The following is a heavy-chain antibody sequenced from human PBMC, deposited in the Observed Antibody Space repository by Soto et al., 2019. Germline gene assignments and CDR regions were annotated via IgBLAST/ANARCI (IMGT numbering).Heavy chain of an antibody. J-gene: IGHJ6*02. D-gene: IGHD2-2*01. Sequence: GGSLRLSCAASGFTFSSYGMHWVRQAPGKGLEWVAVISYDGSHKYYADSVKGRFTISRDNSKNTLYLQMDSLRAGDTAVYYCAKVTGYCSSTSCRIDYYYYYGMDVWGQGTTVTVSS. CDR1: GFTFSSYG. CDR3: AKVTGYCSSTSCRIDYYYYYGMDV. CDR2: ISYDGSHK. V-gene: IGHV3-30*18.